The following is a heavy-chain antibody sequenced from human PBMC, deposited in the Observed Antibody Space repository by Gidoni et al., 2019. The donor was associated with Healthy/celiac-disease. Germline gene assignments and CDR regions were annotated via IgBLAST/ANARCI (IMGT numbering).Heavy chain of an antibody. Sequence: QITLKESGPTLVKPTQTLTLTCTFSGFSLSTSGVGVGGIRQPPGKALEWLALISWDDDKRYSPSLKSRLTITKDTSKNQVVLTMTNMDPVDTATYYGAHRLWDYGDYSAYFDYWGQGTLVTVSS. V-gene: IGHV2-5*02. D-gene: IGHD4-17*01. CDR3: AHRLWDYGDYSAYFDY. J-gene: IGHJ4*02. CDR1: GFSLSTSGVG. CDR2: ISWDDDK.